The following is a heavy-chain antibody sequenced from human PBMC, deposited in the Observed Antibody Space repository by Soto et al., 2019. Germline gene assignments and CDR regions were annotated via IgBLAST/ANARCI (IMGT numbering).Heavy chain of an antibody. D-gene: IGHD5-18*01. J-gene: IGHJ4*02. CDR2: INPNSGGT. V-gene: IGHV1-2*02. Sequence: ASVKVSCKASGYTFTGYYMHWVRQAPGQGLERMGWINPNSGGTNYAQKFQGRVTMTRDMSISTAYMELSRLRSDDTAVYYCARIQGPTNYSYGLGDFDYWGQGTLVTVSS. CDR3: ARIQGPTNYSYGLGDFDY. CDR1: GYTFTGYY.